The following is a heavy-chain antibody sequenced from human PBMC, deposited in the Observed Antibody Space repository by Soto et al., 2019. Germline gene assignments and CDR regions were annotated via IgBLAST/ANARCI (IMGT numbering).Heavy chain of an antibody. CDR3: ARADPVVVLDHYYYGMDV. CDR1: GGTFSTHT. J-gene: IGHJ6*02. D-gene: IGHD2-15*01. V-gene: IGHV1-69*02. Sequence: QVQLVQSGAEVKKPGSSVKVSCKASGGTFSTHTISWVRQAPGQGLEWMGRSIPILGLANYAQKFQGRVTITANKSTNTAYMDRSSLRSDDTAVYYCARADPVVVLDHYYYGMDVWGQGTTVTVSS. CDR2: SIPILGLA.